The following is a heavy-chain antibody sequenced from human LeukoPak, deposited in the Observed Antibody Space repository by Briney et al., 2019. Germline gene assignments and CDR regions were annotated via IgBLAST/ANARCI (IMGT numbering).Heavy chain of an antibody. CDR1: GDTVSSNSAA. CDR3: ARAPRGIFDY. Sequence: SQTLSLTCAISGDTVSSNSAAWNWLRQFPSRGLEWLGRTYYRSKLYNDYAVSVKSRITINPDTSKNQFSLQLNSVTPEDTAVYYCARAPRGIFDYWGQGTLVTVSS. V-gene: IGHV6-1*01. CDR2: TYYRSKLYN. D-gene: IGHD3-16*01. J-gene: IGHJ4*02.